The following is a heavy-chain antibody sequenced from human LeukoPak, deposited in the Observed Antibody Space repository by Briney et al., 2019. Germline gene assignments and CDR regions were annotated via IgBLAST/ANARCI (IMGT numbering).Heavy chain of an antibody. CDR1: GYTFTGYY. CDR3: ASYYDSSGYHPSRFDY. D-gene: IGHD3-22*01. Sequence: ASVKVSCKASGYTFTGYYIHWVRQAPGQGLEWMGWINPASGATHYAQKFQDRVTMTRDTSITTGYMELSGLISDDTAICYCASYYDSSGYHPSRFDYWGQGTLVTVSS. V-gene: IGHV1-2*02. J-gene: IGHJ4*02. CDR2: INPASGAT.